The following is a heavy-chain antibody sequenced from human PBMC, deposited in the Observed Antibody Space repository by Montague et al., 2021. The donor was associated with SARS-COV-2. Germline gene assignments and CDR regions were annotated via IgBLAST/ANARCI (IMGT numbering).Heavy chain of an antibody. Sequence: SETLSLTCTVSGGSISTYYWSWIRQAPGKGLEWIGYIYYSGNTNSNPSLKSRVTMSIDTSKNQFSLKLNSVTAADTAVYYCASFRRSFDYWGQGTLVSVSS. CDR1: GGSISTYY. J-gene: IGHJ4*02. V-gene: IGHV4-59*08. CDR3: ASFRRSFDY. CDR2: IYYSGNT.